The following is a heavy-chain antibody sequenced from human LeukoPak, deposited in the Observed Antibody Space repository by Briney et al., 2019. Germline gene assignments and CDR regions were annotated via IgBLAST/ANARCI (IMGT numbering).Heavy chain of an antibody. CDR2: ISGSGRT. CDR3: ARGNEITKTSGYYSFDY. CDR1: TASINTYF. V-gene: IGHV4-4*07. D-gene: IGHD3-9*01. Sequence: SETLSLTCTVSTASINTYFWTWVRQPAGKGLEWIGRISGSGRTYYNPSLGGRVTISLDTSNNQFSLKVTSVTAADTAVYYCARGNEITKTSGYYSFDYWGQGTLVSVSS. J-gene: IGHJ4*02.